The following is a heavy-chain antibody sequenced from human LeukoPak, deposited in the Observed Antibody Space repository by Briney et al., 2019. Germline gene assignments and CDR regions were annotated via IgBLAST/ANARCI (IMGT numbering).Heavy chain of an antibody. Sequence: PGGSLRLSCAASGFTFDDYGMSWVRQAPGKGLEWVSGINWNGGSTGYADSVKGRLTISRDNVKNSLYLQMNSLRDEDTALYYCAREAYGDYEYYFDYWGQGTLVTVSS. V-gene: IGHV3-20*04. CDR3: AREAYGDYEYYFDY. CDR1: GFTFDDYG. CDR2: INWNGGST. D-gene: IGHD4-17*01. J-gene: IGHJ4*02.